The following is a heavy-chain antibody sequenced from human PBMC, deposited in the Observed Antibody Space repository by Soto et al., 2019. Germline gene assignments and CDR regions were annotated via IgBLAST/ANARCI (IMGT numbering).Heavy chain of an antibody. J-gene: IGHJ4*02. V-gene: IGHV1-69*12. Sequence: QVQLVQSGAEVKKPGSSVKVSCKASGGTFSSYAISWVRQAPGQGLEWMGGIIPIFGTATYGKKFQGRVTITADESTSTAYMELSSLTAEDTDVYYCARESRYCSGGSCYSLPGIDYWGQGTLGTVSS. CDR2: IIPIFGTA. CDR3: ARESRYCSGGSCYSLPGIDY. D-gene: IGHD2-15*01. CDR1: GGTFSSYA.